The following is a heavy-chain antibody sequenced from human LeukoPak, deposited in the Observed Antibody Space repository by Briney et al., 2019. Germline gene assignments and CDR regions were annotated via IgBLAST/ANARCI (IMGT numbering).Heavy chain of an antibody. CDR2: IYHSEST. Sequence: SETLSLTXAVSGYSISSGYYWGWIRQPPGKGLEWIGSIYHSESTYYNPSLKSRVTISVDTSKNQFSLKLSSVTAADTAVYYCARVFYGDYVVDYWGQGTLVTVSS. J-gene: IGHJ4*02. V-gene: IGHV4-38-2*01. CDR1: GYSISSGYY. D-gene: IGHD4-17*01. CDR3: ARVFYGDYVVDY.